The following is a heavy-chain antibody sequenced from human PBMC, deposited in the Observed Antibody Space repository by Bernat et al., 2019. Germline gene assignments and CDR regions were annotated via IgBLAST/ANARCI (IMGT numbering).Heavy chain of an antibody. D-gene: IGHD5-12*01. J-gene: IGHJ3*02. V-gene: IGHV3-23*04. CDR2: ISGSGGST. CDR3: ALYSGYDTDLDAFDI. CDR1: GFTFSSYA. Sequence: VQLVESGGGVVQPGRSLRLSCAASGFTFSSYAMHWVRQAPGKGLEWVSAISGSGGSTYYADSVKGRFTISRDNSKNTLYLQMNSLRAEDTAVYYCALYSGYDTDLDAFDIWGQGTMVTVSS.